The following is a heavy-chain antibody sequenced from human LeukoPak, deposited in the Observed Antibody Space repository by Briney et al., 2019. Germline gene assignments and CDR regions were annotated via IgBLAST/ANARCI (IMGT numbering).Heavy chain of an antibody. J-gene: IGHJ4*02. CDR2: IYPGDSDT. V-gene: IGHV5-51*01. D-gene: IGHD6-13*01. CDR3: ARSYSSSWRPFDY. Sequence: GESLKISCKGSGYSFTSYWIGWVRQMPGKGLEWVGIIYPGDSDTRYSPSFQGQVTISADKSISTAYLQWSSLKASDTAMYYCARSYSSSWRPFDYWGQGTLVTVSS. CDR1: GYSFTSYW.